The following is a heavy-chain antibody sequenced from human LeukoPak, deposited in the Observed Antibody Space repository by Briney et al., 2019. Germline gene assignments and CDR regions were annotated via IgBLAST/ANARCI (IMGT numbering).Heavy chain of an antibody. V-gene: IGHV3-30*03. J-gene: IGHJ4*02. CDR1: GFTFSSYG. D-gene: IGHD5-18*01. CDR3: ARDLIDTAMVLYYFDY. Sequence: PGGSLRLSCAASGFTFSSYGMHWVRQAPGKGLEWVAVISYDGSNKYYADSVKGRFTISRDNSKNTLYLQMNSLRAEDTAVYYCARDLIDTAMVLYYFDYWGQGTLVTVSS. CDR2: ISYDGSNK.